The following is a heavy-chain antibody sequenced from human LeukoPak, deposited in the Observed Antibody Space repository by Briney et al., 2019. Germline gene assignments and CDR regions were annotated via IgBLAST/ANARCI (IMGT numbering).Heavy chain of an antibody. J-gene: IGHJ5*02. CDR3: ARSPGPLVDWFDP. D-gene: IGHD1-14*01. V-gene: IGHV1-2*02. CDR1: GYTFTGYY. Sequence: ASVKVSCKASGYTFTGYYMHWVRQAPGQGLEWMGWINPNSGGTNYAQKFQGRVTMTRDTSISTAYMELSRPRSDDTAVYYCARSPGPLVDWFDPWGQGTLVTVSS. CDR2: INPNSGGT.